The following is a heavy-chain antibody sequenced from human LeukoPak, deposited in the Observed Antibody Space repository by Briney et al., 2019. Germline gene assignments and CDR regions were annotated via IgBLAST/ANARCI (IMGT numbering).Heavy chain of an antibody. V-gene: IGHV3-48*02. D-gene: IGHD3-22*01. CDR2: ISSSSSTI. J-gene: IGHJ4*02. CDR1: GFTFSSYS. Sequence: GGSLRLSCAASGFTFSSYSMNWVRQAPGKGLEWVSYISSSSSTIYYADSVKGRFTISRDNAKNSLYLQMNSLRDEDTAVYYCARDPYYYDSSGYYPGPTAGRYYFDYWGQGTLVTVSS. CDR3: ARDPYYYDSSGYYPGPTAGRYYFDY.